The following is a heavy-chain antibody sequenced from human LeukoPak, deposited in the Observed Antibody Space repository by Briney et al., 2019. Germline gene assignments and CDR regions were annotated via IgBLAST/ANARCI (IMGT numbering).Heavy chain of an antibody. V-gene: IGHV3-30*03. D-gene: IGHD2/OR15-2a*01. CDR2: ISYDGSNK. CDR3: ATMSSSFSYFDY. CDR1: GFTFSSYG. J-gene: IGHJ4*02. Sequence: GGSLRLSCAASGFTFSSYGMHWVRQAPGKGLEWVAVISYDGSNKYYADSVKGRFTISRDNSKNTLYLQMNSLRAEDTAVYYCATMSSSFSYFDYWGQGTLVTVSS.